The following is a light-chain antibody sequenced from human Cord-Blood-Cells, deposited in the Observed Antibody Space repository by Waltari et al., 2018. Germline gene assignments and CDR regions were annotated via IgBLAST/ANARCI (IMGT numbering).Light chain of an antibody. CDR1: QGISSY. V-gene: IGKV1-8*01. CDR2: AAS. J-gene: IGKJ2*03. CDR3: QQYYSYPYS. Sequence: AIRMHQSSSSFAASTGDSAITTCRAVQGISSYLAWNQQKPGTAPKLLIYAASTFQSVFPSSFSVVGSGPDFTLTIGCLQSEDLATYSCQQYYSYPYSFGQGTKLEIK.